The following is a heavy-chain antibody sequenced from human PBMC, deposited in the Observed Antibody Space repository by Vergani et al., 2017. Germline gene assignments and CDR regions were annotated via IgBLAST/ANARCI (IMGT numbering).Heavy chain of an antibody. V-gene: IGHV3-23*01. Sequence: VQILQSGGGVVQPGGSLRLSCAASGFTFSSYAMSWVRQAPGKGLEWVSAISGSGGSTYYADSVKGRFTISRDNSKNTLYLQMNSLRAEDTAVYYCAKAGVRCSGGSCYLPNFYYYYGMDVWGQGTTVTVSS. CDR3: AKAGVRCSGGSCYLPNFYYYYGMDV. CDR1: GFTFSSYA. J-gene: IGHJ6*02. CDR2: ISGSGGST. D-gene: IGHD2-15*01.